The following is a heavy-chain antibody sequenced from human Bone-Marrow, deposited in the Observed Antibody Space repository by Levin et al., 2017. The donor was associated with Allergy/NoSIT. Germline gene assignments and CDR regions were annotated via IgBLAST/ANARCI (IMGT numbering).Heavy chain of an antibody. D-gene: IGHD3-22*01. CDR1: GFTFGNYA. J-gene: IGHJ4*02. V-gene: IGHV3-49*03. Sequence: GGSLRLSCTASGFTFGNYAMSWFRQAPGKGLEWVGFIRSKAYGGTTEYAASVKGRFTISRDDSKDIAYLQMNSLKTEDTDVYYCTRGGYYDSSGYPYFDYWGQGTLVTVSS. CDR3: TRGGYYDSSGYPYFDY. CDR2: IRSKAYGGTT.